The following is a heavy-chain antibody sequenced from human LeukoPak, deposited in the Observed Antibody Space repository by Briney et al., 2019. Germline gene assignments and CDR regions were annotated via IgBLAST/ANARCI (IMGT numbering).Heavy chain of an antibody. J-gene: IGHJ4*02. CDR3: ATPRMWLVGYFDY. V-gene: IGHV3-23*01. D-gene: IGHD6-19*01. CDR1: GFTLSVYG. Sequence: GGSLRLSCAASGFTLSVYGMHWVRQAPGKGLGRVSAISGSGGSTYYADSVKGRFTISRDNSKNTLYLQMNSLRAEDTAVYYCATPRMWLVGYFDYWGQGTLVTVSS. CDR2: ISGSGGST.